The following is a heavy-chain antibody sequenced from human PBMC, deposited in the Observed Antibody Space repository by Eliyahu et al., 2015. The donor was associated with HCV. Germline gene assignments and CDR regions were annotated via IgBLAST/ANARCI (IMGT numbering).Heavy chain of an antibody. Sequence: QLQLQESGSRLVKSSQTLSLTCVXSGDSISSGSYSWSWIRQPLGKALEWIGYIYYSGVIYYNPSLKSRVTMSADRSKNQISLNLTSVTAADTAVYYCARTNRLYGDHWYLDPWGQGSLVTVSS. CDR3: ARTNRLYGDHWYLDP. J-gene: IGHJ5*02. CDR2: IYYSGVI. V-gene: IGHV4-30-2*01. CDR1: GDSISSGSYS. D-gene: IGHD4-17*01.